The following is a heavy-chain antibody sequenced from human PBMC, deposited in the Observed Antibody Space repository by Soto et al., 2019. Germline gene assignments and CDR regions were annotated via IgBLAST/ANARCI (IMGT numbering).Heavy chain of an antibody. CDR2: ISYDGSNK. D-gene: IGHD6-13*01. J-gene: IGHJ6*02. Sequence: GSLRLSCAASGFTFRSYGVHWVRQAPGKGLEWVAVISYDGSNKYYADSVKGRFTISRDNSTNTLYLQMNSLRAEDTAGYYCARDGIAAADSSGGMDVWGRGTTVTVSS. CDR3: ARDGIAAADSSGGMDV. V-gene: IGHV3-30*03. CDR1: GFTFRSYG.